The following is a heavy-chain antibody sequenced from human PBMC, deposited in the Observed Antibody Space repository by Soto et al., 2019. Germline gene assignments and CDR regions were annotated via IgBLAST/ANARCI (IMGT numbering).Heavy chain of an antibody. CDR3: ARVKGNYYDSSGYYTYYYYGMDV. CDR1: GYTFTSYA. CDR2: INAGNGNT. J-gene: IGHJ6*02. D-gene: IGHD3-22*01. V-gene: IGHV1-3*01. Sequence: ASVKVSCKASGYTFTSYAMHWVRQAPGQRLEWMGWINAGNGNTKYSQKFQGRVTITRDTSASTAYMELSSLRSEDTAVYYCARVKGNYYDSSGYYTYYYYGMDVWGQGXTVTVYS.